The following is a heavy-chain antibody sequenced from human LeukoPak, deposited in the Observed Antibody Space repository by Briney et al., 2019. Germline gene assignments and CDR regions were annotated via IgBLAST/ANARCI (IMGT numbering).Heavy chain of an antibody. CDR2: IYYGENT. CDR3: ARITPGDYARERFNWFDP. J-gene: IGHJ5*02. Sequence: SETLSLTCTVSGGSISSGPYYWGWIRQPPGKGLEWIGNIYYGENTYYNPSLKSRVTISIDTSKNQFSLKLSSVTAADTAVYYCARITPGDYARERFNWFDPWGQGTLVTVSS. V-gene: IGHV4-39*07. CDR1: GGSISSGPYY. D-gene: IGHD4-17*01.